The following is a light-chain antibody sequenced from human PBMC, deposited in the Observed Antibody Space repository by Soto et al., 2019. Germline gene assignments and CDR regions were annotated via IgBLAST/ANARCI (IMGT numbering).Light chain of an antibody. CDR3: QSYDTSLSGGSV. V-gene: IGLV1-40*01. J-gene: IGLJ1*01. CDR1: SSNIGAGFD. CDR2: GNN. Sequence: QSVLTQSPSVSGAPGQRVSISCTGTSSNIGAGFDVHWYQQLPATAPKLLIYGNNNRPSGVPDRFSGSKSGTSASLAITGLQAVDEADYYCQSYDTSLSGGSVFGTGTKVTVL.